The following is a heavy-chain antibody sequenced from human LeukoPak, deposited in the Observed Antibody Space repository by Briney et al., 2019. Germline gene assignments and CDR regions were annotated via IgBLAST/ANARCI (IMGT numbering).Heavy chain of an antibody. CDR1: GYTFTSCD. D-gene: IGHD2-15*01. CDR3: VGGPEAHYYFDY. CDR2: MNPNSGNT. V-gene: IGHV1-8*01. Sequence: ASVKVSCKASGYTFTSCDINWVRQATGQGLEWMGWMNPNSGNTGYAQKFQGRVTMTRNTSISTAYMELSSLRSEDTAVYYCVGGPEAHYYFDYWGQGTLVTVSS. J-gene: IGHJ4*02.